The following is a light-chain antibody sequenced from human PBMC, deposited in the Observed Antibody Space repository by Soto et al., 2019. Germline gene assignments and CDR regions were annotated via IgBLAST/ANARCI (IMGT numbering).Light chain of an antibody. CDR3: QQYYDAPQN. V-gene: IGKV4-1*01. Sequence: DIVMTQSPASLAVSLGERATINCKSSQSVLYSNTKHYVAWYQQKPGQPPKLLIYWASTRESGVPDRFSGSGSGTDFTLTISSLQAEDVAVYYCQQYYDAPQNFGQGTKLEIK. CDR1: QSVLYSNTKHY. J-gene: IGKJ1*01. CDR2: WAS.